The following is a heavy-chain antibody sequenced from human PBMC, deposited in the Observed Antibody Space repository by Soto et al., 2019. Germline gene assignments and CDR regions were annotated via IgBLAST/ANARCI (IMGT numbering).Heavy chain of an antibody. V-gene: IGHV3-30*04. CDR3: AATEWFGELVFDY. D-gene: IGHD3-10*01. J-gene: IGHJ4*02. CDR1: GFTFSSYA. Sequence: GGSLRLSCAASGFTFSSYAMHWVRQAPGKGLEWVAFISYDGSNKYYADSVKGRFTISRDNSKNTLYLQMNSLRAEDTAVYYCAATEWFGELVFDYWGQGTLVTVSS. CDR2: ISYDGSNK.